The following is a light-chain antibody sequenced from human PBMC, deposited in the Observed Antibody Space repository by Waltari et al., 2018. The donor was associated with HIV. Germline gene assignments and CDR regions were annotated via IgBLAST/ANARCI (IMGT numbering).Light chain of an antibody. J-gene: IGKJ4*01. CDR2: WAS. CDR1: QSLLHSANNKNS. V-gene: IGKV4-1*01. CDR3: QQFYTTPS. Sequence: DIVMTQSPDSLAVSLGERATIHCTSSQSLLHSANNKNSLVWYQQKPGQPPKLLIYWASTRESGVPDRFSGSGSGTDFTLTISSLQAEDVAVYYCQQFYTTPSFGGGTKVEVK.